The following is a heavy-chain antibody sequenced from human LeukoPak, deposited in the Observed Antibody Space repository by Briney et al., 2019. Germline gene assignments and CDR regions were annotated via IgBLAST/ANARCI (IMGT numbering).Heavy chain of an antibody. CDR1: GGSFSGYY. D-gene: IGHD7-27*01. V-gene: IGHV4-34*01. Sequence: PSETLSLTCAVYGGSFSGYYWSWIRQPPGEGLEWIGEINHSGSTNYNPSLKSRVTISVDTSKNQFSLKLSSVTAADTAVYYCARGSELGINWFDPWGQGTLVTVSS. CDR2: INHSGST. J-gene: IGHJ5*02. CDR3: ARGSELGINWFDP.